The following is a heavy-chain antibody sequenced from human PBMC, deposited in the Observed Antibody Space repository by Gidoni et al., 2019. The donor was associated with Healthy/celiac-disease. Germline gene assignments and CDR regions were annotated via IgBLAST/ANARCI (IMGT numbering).Heavy chain of an antibody. V-gene: IGHV4-34*01. CDR1: GGSFSGYY. D-gene: IGHD3-9*01. CDR2: INHSGST. CDR3: ARGPGIDWPYT. J-gene: IGHJ5*02. Sequence: QVQLQQWGAGLLKPSETLSLTCAVYGGSFSGYYWSWIRQPPGKGLEWIGEINHSGSTNYNPSLKSRVTISVDTSKNQFSLKLSSVTAADTAVYYCARGPGIDWPYTWGQGTLVTVSS.